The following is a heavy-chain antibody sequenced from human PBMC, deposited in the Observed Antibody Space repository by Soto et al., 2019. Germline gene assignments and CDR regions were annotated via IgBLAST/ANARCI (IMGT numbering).Heavy chain of an antibody. V-gene: IGHV4-4*07. CDR3: ATSNIPYNWFDP. CDR1: GGSIIIYY. J-gene: IGHJ5*02. CDR2: IYTSGIT. Sequence: PSETLSLTCTVSGGSIIIYYWSWIRPPAGKGLEWIGRIYTSGITNYNPSLKSRVTMSVDTSKNQFSLKLSSVTAADTAVYYCATSNIPYNWFDPWGQGTLVTVSS.